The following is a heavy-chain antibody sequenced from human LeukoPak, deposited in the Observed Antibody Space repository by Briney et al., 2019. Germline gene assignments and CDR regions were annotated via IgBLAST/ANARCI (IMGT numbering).Heavy chain of an antibody. CDR1: GFTFSSYS. J-gene: IGHJ4*02. CDR2: ISSISYI. V-gene: IGHV3-21*01. D-gene: IGHD3-10*01. Sequence: GGSLRLSCAASGFTFSSYSMNWVRQAPGKGLEWVSSISSISYIYYADSVKGRFTISRDNAKNSLYLQMNSLRAEDTAVYYCARGKVLLWFGESLDYWGQGTLVTVSS. CDR3: ARGKVLLWFGESLDY.